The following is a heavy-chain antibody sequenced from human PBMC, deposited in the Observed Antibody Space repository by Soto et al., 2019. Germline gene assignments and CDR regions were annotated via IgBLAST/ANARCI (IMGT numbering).Heavy chain of an antibody. J-gene: IGHJ3*01. D-gene: IGHD6-19*01. CDR2: ISYSWFT. CDR3: ARELEGTVPGRGAFGV. Sequence: QVQLQESGQRLVKPSQTLSLTCTVSGGSIRNDNFYWSYLRQRPGKGLEWIGYISYSWFTFYHPSLNRPLVPSVDQSNNHSTPIRNSASAAGTAVYYSARELEGTVPGRGAFGVWGRGRLVTVPS. CDR1: GGSIRNDNFY. V-gene: IGHV4-31*01.